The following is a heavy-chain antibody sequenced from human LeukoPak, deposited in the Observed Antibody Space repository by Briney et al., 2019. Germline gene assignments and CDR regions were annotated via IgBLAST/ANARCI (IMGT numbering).Heavy chain of an antibody. CDR3: ARNGVASAYDI. J-gene: IGHJ3*02. Sequence: GGSLRLSCAASGFTFSNSWMHWVRRTPGKGLLWVSYISPDGSSTTYADSVKGRFAISRDNPKNTLYLQLSSLSAEDTAVYYCARNGVASAYDIWGQGTIVTVSS. D-gene: IGHD2-8*01. CDR2: ISPDGSST. CDR1: GFTFSNSW. V-gene: IGHV3-74*01.